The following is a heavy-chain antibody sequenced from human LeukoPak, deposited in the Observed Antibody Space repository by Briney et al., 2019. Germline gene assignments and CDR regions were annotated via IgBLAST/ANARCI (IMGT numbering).Heavy chain of an antibody. J-gene: IGHJ6*02. CDR2: VKQDGSGE. Sequence: SGGSLRLSCAASGFTLTNYWMSWVRQAPGKGLEWVANVKQDGSGEYYVDSVKGRFTISRDSAKNSLYLQMNSLRAEDTAVYYCARARPWDSSRSYYFGMDVWGHGTTVTVSS. CDR3: ARARPWDSSRSYYFGMDV. CDR1: GFTLTNYW. V-gene: IGHV3-7*03. D-gene: IGHD3-22*01.